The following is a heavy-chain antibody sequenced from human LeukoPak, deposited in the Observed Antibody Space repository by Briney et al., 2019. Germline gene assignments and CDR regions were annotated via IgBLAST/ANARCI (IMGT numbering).Heavy chain of an antibody. D-gene: IGHD6-19*01. CDR1: GFTFSSYA. J-gene: IGHJ4*02. CDR3: AKEPIAVAGTFDY. Sequence: GGSLRLSCAASGFTFSSYAMSWVRQDPGRGLEWVSAISGSGGYTWYADSMKGRFTISRDNSRNTLYLQMNSLRAEDTAVYYCAKEPIAVAGTFDYWGQGTLVTVSS. CDR2: ISGSGGYT. V-gene: IGHV3-23*01.